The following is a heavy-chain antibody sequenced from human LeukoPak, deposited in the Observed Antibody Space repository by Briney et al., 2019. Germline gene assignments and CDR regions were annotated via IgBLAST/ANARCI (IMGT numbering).Heavy chain of an antibody. J-gene: IGHJ6*03. V-gene: IGHV1-18*01. CDR1: GYTFTSYG. Sequence: ASVKVSCKASGYTFTSYGISWVRQAPGQGLEWMGWISAYNGNTNYAQKLQGRVTMPTDTSTSTAYMELRSLRSDDTAAYYCARDTAMVTLNYMDVWGKGTTVTVSS. CDR2: ISAYNGNT. CDR3: ARDTAMVTLNYMDV. D-gene: IGHD5-18*01.